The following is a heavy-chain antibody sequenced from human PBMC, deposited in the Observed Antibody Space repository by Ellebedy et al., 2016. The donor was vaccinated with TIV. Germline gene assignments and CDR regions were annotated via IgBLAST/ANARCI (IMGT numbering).Heavy chain of an antibody. CDR3: ARDRRRDEPFFDY. J-gene: IGHJ4*02. D-gene: IGHD5-24*01. CDR1: GFTFSSYA. V-gene: IGHV3-48*02. Sequence: GESLKISXAASGFTFSSYAMSWVRQAPGKGLEWVSYISSSSSTIYYADSVKGRFTISRDNAKNSLYLQMNSLRDEDTAVYYCARDRRRDEPFFDYWGQGTLVTVSS. CDR2: ISSSSSTI.